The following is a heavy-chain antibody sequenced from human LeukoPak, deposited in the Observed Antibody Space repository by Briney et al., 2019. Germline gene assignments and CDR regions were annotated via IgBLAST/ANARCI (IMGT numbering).Heavy chain of an antibody. D-gene: IGHD6-13*01. V-gene: IGHV1-18*01. Sequence: ASVKVSCKASGYTFTSYGISWVRQAPGQGLEWMGWVSAYNGNTNYAQKLQGRVTMTTDTSTSTAYMELRSLRSDDTAVYYCARDSSSLLSYYYGMDVWGQGTTVTVSS. CDR2: VSAYNGNT. J-gene: IGHJ6*02. CDR1: GYTFTSYG. CDR3: ARDSSSLLSYYYGMDV.